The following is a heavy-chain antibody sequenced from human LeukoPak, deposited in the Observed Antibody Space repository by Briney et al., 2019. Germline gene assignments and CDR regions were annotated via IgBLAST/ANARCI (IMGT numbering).Heavy chain of an antibody. CDR2: IKQDGSEK. D-gene: IGHD2-2*02. V-gene: IGHV3-7*01. CDR1: GFTFSSYW. Sequence: GGSLRLSCAASGFTFSSYWMSWVRQAPGKGLEWVANIKQDGSEKYYVDSVKGRFTISRDNAKNSLYLQMNSLRAEDTAVYYCARRDCSRTSCYTGDAFDIWGQGTMVTVSS. CDR3: ARRDCSRTSCYTGDAFDI. J-gene: IGHJ3*02.